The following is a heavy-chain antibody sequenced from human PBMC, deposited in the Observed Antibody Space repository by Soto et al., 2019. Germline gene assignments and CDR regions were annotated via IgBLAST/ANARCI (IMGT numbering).Heavy chain of an antibody. V-gene: IGHV3-30*18. CDR1: GFTFSSYG. CDR3: AKDLDEVEWLSLYYYYYGMDV. D-gene: IGHD3-3*01. CDR2: ISYDGSNK. Sequence: QVQLVESGGGVVQPGRSLRLSCAASGFTFSSYGMHWVRQAPGKGLEWVAVISYDGSNKYYADSVKGRFTISRDNSKNTLFLQMNSLRAEDTAVYYCAKDLDEVEWLSLYYYYYGMDVWGQGTTVTVSS. J-gene: IGHJ6*02.